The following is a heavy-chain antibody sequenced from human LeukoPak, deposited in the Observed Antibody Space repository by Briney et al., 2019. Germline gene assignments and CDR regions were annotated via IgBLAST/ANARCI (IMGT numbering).Heavy chain of an antibody. V-gene: IGHV3-21*01. J-gene: IGHJ6*03. CDR2: ISTSSSYK. CDR1: GFTFSSYI. D-gene: IGHD1-7*01. CDR3: TTEHSQRNWNYVGYYYYYMDV. Sequence: PGGSLRLSCAASGFTFSSYIMNGDRQAPGKGLEWVSSISTSSSYKYYADSLKGRSTISRDNAKNSLYLQMNSLRAEDTAVYYCTTEHSQRNWNYVGYYYYYMDVWGKGTTVTVSS.